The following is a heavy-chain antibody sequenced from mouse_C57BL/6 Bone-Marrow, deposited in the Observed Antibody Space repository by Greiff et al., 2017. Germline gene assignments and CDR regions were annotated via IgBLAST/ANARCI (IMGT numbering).Heavy chain of an antibody. Sequence: VQLKESGGGLVKPGGSLKLSCAASGFTFSSYAMSWVRQTPEKRLEWVATISDGGSYTYYPDNVKGRFTISRDHSKNNLYLQMSHLKSEDTAMYYCARESTMIPYWYFDVWGTGTTVTVSS. V-gene: IGHV5-4*01. CDR1: GFTFSSYA. CDR3: ARESTMIPYWYFDV. J-gene: IGHJ1*03. CDR2: ISDGGSYT. D-gene: IGHD2-4*01.